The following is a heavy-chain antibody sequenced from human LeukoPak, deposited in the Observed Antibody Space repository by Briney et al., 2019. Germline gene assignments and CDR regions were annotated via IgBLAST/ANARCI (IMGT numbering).Heavy chain of an antibody. Sequence: TSQTLSLTCTVSGDSISSVDYYWSWIRQPPGKGLEWIGYIYYSGSTYYNPSLKSRVTISVDTSKNQFSLKLSFVTAADTAVYYCARSCGDYYFDYWGQGTLVTVSS. CDR3: ARSCGDYYFDY. D-gene: IGHD4-17*01. V-gene: IGHV4-30-4*08. CDR2: IYYSGST. CDR1: GDSISSVDYY. J-gene: IGHJ4*02.